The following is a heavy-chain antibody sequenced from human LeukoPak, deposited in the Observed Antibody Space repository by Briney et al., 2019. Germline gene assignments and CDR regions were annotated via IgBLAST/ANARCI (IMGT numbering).Heavy chain of an antibody. CDR1: GYTFTNYG. J-gene: IGHJ3*02. Sequence: ASVKVSCKASGYTFTNYGISWVRQAPGQVLEWMGWISPYNDYTNYAQKLQGRVTMTTDTSTSTGYMELRSLRSDDTAVYYCARWYCSSTSCYAGAFDMWGQGTMVTVSS. CDR2: ISPYNDYT. D-gene: IGHD2-2*01. V-gene: IGHV1-18*04. CDR3: ARWYCSSTSCYAGAFDM.